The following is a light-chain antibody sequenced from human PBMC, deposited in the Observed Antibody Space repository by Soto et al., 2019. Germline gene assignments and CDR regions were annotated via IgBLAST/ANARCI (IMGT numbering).Light chain of an antibody. CDR3: QQYNSYSRT. V-gene: IGKV1-5*01. CDR1: QSISTW. J-gene: IGKJ1*01. CDR2: DAS. Sequence: IQMTQSPSILSASVGDRVTITCRASQSISTWLAWYQQKPEKAPKLLIHDASTLESGVPSRFSGSGSGTEFTLSISSLQPDDFATYYFQQYNSYSRTFGQGTRVEV.